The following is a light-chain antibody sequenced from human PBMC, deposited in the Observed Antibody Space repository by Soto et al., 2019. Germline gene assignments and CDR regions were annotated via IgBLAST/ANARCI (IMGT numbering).Light chain of an antibody. V-gene: IGLV2-11*01. CDR3: CSYAGTL. CDR2: DVS. CDR1: SSDVGGYNY. Sequence: QSVLTQPRSVSGSPGQSVTISCTGTSSDVGGYNYVSWYQQHPGKAPKLMIYDVSKRPSGVPDRFSGSKSGNTASLTISGLQAEDEADYSCCSYAGTLFGGGTKLTVL. J-gene: IGLJ2*01.